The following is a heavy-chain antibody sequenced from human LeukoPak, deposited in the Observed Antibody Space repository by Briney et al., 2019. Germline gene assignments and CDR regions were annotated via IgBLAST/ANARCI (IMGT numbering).Heavy chain of an antibody. CDR2: IYYSGST. Sequence: PSETLSLTCTVSGGSISSYYWSWIRQPPGKGLEWTGYIYYSGSTNYNPSLKSRVTISVDTSKNQFSLKLSSVTAADTAVYYCARDGTYYYAFDIWGQGTMVTVSS. J-gene: IGHJ3*02. D-gene: IGHD3-10*01. CDR3: ARDGTYYYAFDI. V-gene: IGHV4-59*12. CDR1: GGSISSYY.